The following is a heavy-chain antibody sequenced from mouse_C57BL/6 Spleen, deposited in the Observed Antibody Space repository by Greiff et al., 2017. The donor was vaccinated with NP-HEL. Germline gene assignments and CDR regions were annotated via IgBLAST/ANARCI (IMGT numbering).Heavy chain of an antibody. CDR1: GYTFTSYW. Sequence: VQLQQPGAELVRPGSSVKLSCKASGYTFTSYWMHWVKQRPIQGLDWIGNIDPSDSDTHYNQQFKDKAPLTVDKSSSTAYMQRSSLTSEDSAVYYCARSGRNFYFDCWGQGTTLTVSS. CDR2: IDPSDSDT. V-gene: IGHV1-52*01. CDR3: ARSGRNFYFDC. D-gene: IGHD1-3*01. J-gene: IGHJ2*01.